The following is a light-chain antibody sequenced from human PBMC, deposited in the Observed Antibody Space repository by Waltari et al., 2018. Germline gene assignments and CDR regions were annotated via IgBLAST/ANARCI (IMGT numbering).Light chain of an antibody. CDR3: QQYNNWPGT. Sequence: EIVMTKSPATLTVSPRKNATIPCRASQSVSSNLAWYQQKPGQAPRLLIYGASTRATGIPARFSGSGSGTEFTLTISSLQSEDFAVYYCQQYNNWPGTFGQGTKLEIK. V-gene: IGKV3-15*01. J-gene: IGKJ2*01. CDR2: GAS. CDR1: QSVSSN.